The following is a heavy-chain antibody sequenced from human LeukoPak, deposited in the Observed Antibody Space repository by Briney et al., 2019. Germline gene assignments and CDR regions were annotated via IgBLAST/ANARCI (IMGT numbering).Heavy chain of an antibody. CDR3: AKGPQSGRFDI. CDR2: INGSGGST. D-gene: IGHD2-15*01. V-gene: IGHV3-23*01. Sequence: GGSLRLSCAASGFTFSSYAMSWVRQAPGKGLGWVSAINGSGGSTYYADSVKGRFTISRDNSKNTLYLQMNSLRAEDTAVYYCAKGPQSGRFDIWGQGTMVTVSS. CDR1: GFTFSSYA. J-gene: IGHJ3*02.